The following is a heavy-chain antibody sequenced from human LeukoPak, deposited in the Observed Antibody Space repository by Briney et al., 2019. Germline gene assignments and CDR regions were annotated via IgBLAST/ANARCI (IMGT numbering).Heavy chain of an antibody. CDR1: GFTFSSYA. V-gene: IGHV3-48*04. Sequence: GGSLRLSCAASGFTFSSYAMNWIRQAPGKGLEWVSYISSSGSTIYYADSVKGRFTISRDNAKNSLYLQMNSLRAEDTAVYYCARDETTVDYYYMDVWGKGTTVTISS. J-gene: IGHJ6*03. CDR2: ISSSGSTI. CDR3: ARDETTVDYYYMDV. D-gene: IGHD4-11*01.